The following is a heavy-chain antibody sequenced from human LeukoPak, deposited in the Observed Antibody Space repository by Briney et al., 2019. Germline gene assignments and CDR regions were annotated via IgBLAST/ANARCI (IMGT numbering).Heavy chain of an antibody. J-gene: IGHJ5*02. V-gene: IGHV4-34*01. D-gene: IGHD3-22*01. CDR3: ARGRESYYDSSGYYP. CDR1: GGSFSGYY. Sequence: PSETLSLTCAVYGGSFSGYYWSWIRQPPGKGLEWIGEINHSGSTNYNPSLKSRVTISVDTSKNQFSLKLSSVTAADTAVYYCARGRESYYDSSGYYPWGQGTLVTVSS. CDR2: INHSGST.